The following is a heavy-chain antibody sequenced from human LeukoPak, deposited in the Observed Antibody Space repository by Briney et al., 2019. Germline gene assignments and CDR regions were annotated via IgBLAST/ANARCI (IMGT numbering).Heavy chain of an antibody. J-gene: IGHJ4*02. Sequence: SETLSLTCTISGGSISTYYWSWIRQPAGKGLEWIGRIYTSGSTNYNPSLKSRVSMSLDTSKNQFSLKQTSVTAADTALYYCARGGVTDPFDYWGQGTLITVSS. CDR1: GGSISTYY. CDR2: IYTSGST. CDR3: ARGGVTDPFDY. V-gene: IGHV4-4*07. D-gene: IGHD1-14*01.